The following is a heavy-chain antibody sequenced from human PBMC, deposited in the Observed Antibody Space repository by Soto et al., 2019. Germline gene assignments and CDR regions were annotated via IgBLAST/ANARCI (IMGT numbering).Heavy chain of an antibody. Sequence: ASVKVSCKASGYTFTSYAMHWVRQAPGQRLEWMGWINAGNGNTKYSQKFQGRVTITRDTSASTAYMELSSLRSEDTAVYYCAALSGLYYYYGMDVWGQGTTVTVSS. CDR2: INAGNGNT. CDR3: AALSGLYYYYGMDV. J-gene: IGHJ6*02. CDR1: GYTFTSYA. V-gene: IGHV1-3*01. D-gene: IGHD3-3*01.